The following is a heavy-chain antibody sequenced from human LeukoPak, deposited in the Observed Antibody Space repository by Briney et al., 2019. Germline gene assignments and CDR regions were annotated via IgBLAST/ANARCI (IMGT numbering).Heavy chain of an antibody. CDR3: AKDRPPTFGVVIPPHFAP. Sequence: GRSLRLSCAASGFTFSSYGMHWVRQAPGKGLEWVGVIWYDGSNKYYADSVKGRFTISRDNSKNTLYLQMNSLRAADPAVYYCAKDRPPTFGVVIPPHFAPWGQGTLVTVSS. V-gene: IGHV3-33*06. D-gene: IGHD3-3*01. CDR1: GFTFSSYG. J-gene: IGHJ5*02. CDR2: IWYDGSNK.